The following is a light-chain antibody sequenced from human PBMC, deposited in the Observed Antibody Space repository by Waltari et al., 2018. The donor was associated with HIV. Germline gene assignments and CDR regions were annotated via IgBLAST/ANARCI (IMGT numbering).Light chain of an antibody. V-gene: IGLV1-44*01. CDR3: ASWDASLNGWV. J-gene: IGLJ3*02. CDR2: GNY. CDR1: TPTIGLTT. Sequence: HSVVPQPPSVSGTPGQTVTLSCFGSTPTIGLTTLTWYQHLPGTAPKRLIYGNYQRPSGVPDRFSASKSGTSASLAISGLQSEDEADYYCASWDASLNGWVFGGGTKLTVL.